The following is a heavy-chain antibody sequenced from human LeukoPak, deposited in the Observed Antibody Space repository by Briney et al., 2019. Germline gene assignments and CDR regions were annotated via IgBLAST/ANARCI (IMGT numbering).Heavy chain of an antibody. Sequence: SETLSLTCTVSGGSISSYYWSWIRQPPGKGLEWIGYIYYSGSTKYNPSLKSRVTISVDTSKNQFSLKLSSVTAADTAAYYCARGGPDDSSGYYFLYYWGQGTLVTVSS. V-gene: IGHV4-59*01. D-gene: IGHD3-22*01. CDR2: IYYSGST. CDR3: ARGGPDDSSGYYFLYY. J-gene: IGHJ4*02. CDR1: GGSISSYY.